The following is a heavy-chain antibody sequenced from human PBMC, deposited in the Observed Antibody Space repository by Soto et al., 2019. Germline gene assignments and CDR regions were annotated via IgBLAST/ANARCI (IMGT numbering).Heavy chain of an antibody. Sequence: QVQLVQSGAEVKKPGASVKVSCKASGYTFTSYGISWVRQAPGQGLEWMGWISAYNGNTNYPQKVQGRVTLTTDTATSTANMELRSLSSGVTAVHYCAGELGGWGDYWGQGTLVTVSS. CDR2: ISAYNGNT. CDR3: AGELGGWGDY. V-gene: IGHV1-18*01. CDR1: GYTFTSYG. D-gene: IGHD3-16*01. J-gene: IGHJ4*02.